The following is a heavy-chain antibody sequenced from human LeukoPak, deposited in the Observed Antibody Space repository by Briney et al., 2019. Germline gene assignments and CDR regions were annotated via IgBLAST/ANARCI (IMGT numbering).Heavy chain of an antibody. CDR2: ISGSGGST. Sequence: PGGSLRLSCAASGFTFSSYAMSWVRQAPGKGLEWVSAISGSGGSTYYADSVKGRFTISRDDSKNTLYLQMNSLRAEDTAVYYCARGIAISAGIGAYYYYGMDVWGQGTTVTVSS. D-gene: IGHD2-21*01. CDR1: GFTFSSYA. J-gene: IGHJ6*02. CDR3: ARGIAISAGIGAYYYYGMDV. V-gene: IGHV3-23*01.